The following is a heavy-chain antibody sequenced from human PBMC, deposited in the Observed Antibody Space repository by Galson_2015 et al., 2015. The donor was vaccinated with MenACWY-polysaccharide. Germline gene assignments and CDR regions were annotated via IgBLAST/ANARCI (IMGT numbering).Heavy chain of an antibody. Sequence: SLRLSCAASGFTFSSYRMNWVRQAPGRGLECVSYISSTSSTIHYADSVKGRFTISRDNAQNSLYLQMSSLRAEDTAVYYCTRGGQGRVPDNWGQGTLVTVSS. D-gene: IGHD1-1*01. CDR2: ISSTSSTI. CDR1: GFTFSSYR. J-gene: IGHJ4*02. V-gene: IGHV3-48*01. CDR3: TRGGQGRVPDN.